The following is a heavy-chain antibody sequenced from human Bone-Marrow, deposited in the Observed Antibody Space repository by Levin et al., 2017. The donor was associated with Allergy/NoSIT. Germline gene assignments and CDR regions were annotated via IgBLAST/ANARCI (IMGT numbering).Heavy chain of an antibody. Sequence: KSGGSLRLSCEASGFIFSDYYMSWFRQAPGKGLEWVSYISKDSVTIYYADSVRGRFTISRDNAKNSLYLEMRRLRVEDTALYYCVRDGGLIDYWGRGTLVTVSS. V-gene: IGHV3-11*01. CDR3: VRDGGLIDY. J-gene: IGHJ4*02. CDR2: ISKDSVTI. CDR1: GFIFSDYY. D-gene: IGHD2-15*01.